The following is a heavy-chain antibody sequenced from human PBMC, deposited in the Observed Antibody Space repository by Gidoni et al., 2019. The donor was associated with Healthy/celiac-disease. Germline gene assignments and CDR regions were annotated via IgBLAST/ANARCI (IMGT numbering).Heavy chain of an antibody. Sequence: QLQLQESGPGLVKPSETLSLTCTVSGGSTSSSSYYWGWIRQPPGKGLEWIGSIYYSGSTYYNPSLKSRVTISVDTSKNQFSLKLSSVTAADTAVYYCARQASFGGYFDYWGQGTLVTVSS. CDR1: GGSTSSSSYY. V-gene: IGHV4-39*01. CDR2: IYYSGST. CDR3: ARQASFGGYFDY. D-gene: IGHD3-16*01. J-gene: IGHJ4*02.